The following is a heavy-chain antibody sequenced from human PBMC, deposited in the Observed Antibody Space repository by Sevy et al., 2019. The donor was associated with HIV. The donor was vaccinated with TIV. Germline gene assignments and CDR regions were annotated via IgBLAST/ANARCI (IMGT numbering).Heavy chain of an antibody. CDR2: LYYSGST. J-gene: IGHJ6*02. Sequence: SETLSLTCTVSGDSISSYYCSWIRQPPGKGLEWIGYLYYSGSTNYNPSLKSRVTISADRSKNQFSLKLTSVTAADTAVYYCAGERPNYYYAMDVWGQGTTVTVSS. CDR3: AGERPNYYYAMDV. V-gene: IGHV4-59*01. CDR1: GDSISSYY.